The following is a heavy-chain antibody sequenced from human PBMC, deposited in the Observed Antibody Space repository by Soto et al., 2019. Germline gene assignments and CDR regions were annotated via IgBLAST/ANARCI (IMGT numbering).Heavy chain of an antibody. CDR1: GYTFTSYD. D-gene: IGHD2-2*01. Sequence: QVQLVQSGAEVKKPGASVKVSCKASGYTFTSYDINWVRQATGQGLEWMGWMNPNSGNTGYAQKFQGRVTLTSNTSISTAYMELSSLRSEDTAVYYCARRATSVGGWFDPWGQGTLVTVSS. J-gene: IGHJ5*02. V-gene: IGHV1-8*01. CDR2: MNPNSGNT. CDR3: ARRATSVGGWFDP.